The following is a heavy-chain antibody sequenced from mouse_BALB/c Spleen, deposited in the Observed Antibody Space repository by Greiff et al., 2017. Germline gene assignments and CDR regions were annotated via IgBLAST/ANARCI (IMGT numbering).Heavy chain of an antibody. CDR1: GYTFTDYW. D-gene: IGHD2-4*01. J-gene: IGHJ3*01. V-gene: IGHV1-69*01. CDR3: ASYDYGKGFAY. Sequence: QVQLQQPGAELVMPVASVKMSCKASGYTFTDYWMHWVKQRPGQGLEWIGAIDTSDSYTSSNQKFKGKATLTVDESSSTAYMQLSSLTSEDSAVYYCASYDYGKGFAYWGQGTLVTVSA. CDR2: IDTSDSYT.